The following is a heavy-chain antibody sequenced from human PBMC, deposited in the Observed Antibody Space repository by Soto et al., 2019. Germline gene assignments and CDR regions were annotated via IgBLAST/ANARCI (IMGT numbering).Heavy chain of an antibody. CDR2: IYYSGST. Sequence: SETLSITCTVSGGSISSGDYYWSWIRQLPGKGLEWIGYIYYSGSTYYNPSLKSRLTILVDTSKNQFSLKLSSVTAADTAVYYCARTMVYALSFDYWGPGTLVTVSS. CDR1: GGSISSGDYY. CDR3: ARTMVYALSFDY. V-gene: IGHV4-31*03. D-gene: IGHD2-8*01. J-gene: IGHJ4*01.